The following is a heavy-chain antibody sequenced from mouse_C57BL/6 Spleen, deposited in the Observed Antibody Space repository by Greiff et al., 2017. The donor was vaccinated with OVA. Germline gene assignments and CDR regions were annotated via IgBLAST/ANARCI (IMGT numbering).Heavy chain of an antibody. D-gene: IGHD2-4*01. CDR3: ARNDYDEYAMDY. J-gene: IGHJ4*01. Sequence: EVKVVESGGGLVKPGGSLKLSCAASGFTFSDYGMHWVRQAPEKGLEWVAYISSGSSTIYYADTVKGRFTISRDNAKNTLFLQMTSLRSEDTAMYYCARNDYDEYAMDYWGQGTSVTVSS. CDR1: GFTFSDYG. CDR2: ISSGSSTI. V-gene: IGHV5-17*01.